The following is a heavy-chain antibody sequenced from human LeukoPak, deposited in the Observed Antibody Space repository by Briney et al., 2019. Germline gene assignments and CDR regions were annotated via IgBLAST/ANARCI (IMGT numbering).Heavy chain of an antibody. CDR1: GVTFSSHG. D-gene: IGHD1-26*01. V-gene: IGHV3-33*01. CDR3: ARLRGSYMDS. J-gene: IGHJ4*02. Sequence: GGSLRLSCAASGVTFSSHGMHWVRQAPGKGLEWVALIWYDGSNKYYADSVKGRFTISRDSSRNTLYLQMNSLRAEDTAVYYCARLRGSYMDSWGQGTLVTVSS. CDR2: IWYDGSNK.